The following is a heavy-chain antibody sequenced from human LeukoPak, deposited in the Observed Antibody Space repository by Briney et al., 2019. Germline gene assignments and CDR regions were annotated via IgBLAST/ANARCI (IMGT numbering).Heavy chain of an antibody. D-gene: IGHD2-2*01. CDR2: INYSGNT. Sequence: SETLSLTCTVSGGSISSSRYYWGWIRQPPGKGLEWIGNINYSGNTYYSPSLKSRVTISVDTSKNQFSLKLSSVTAADTAVYYCASTGPRPHRPPIVLGVVVPAAPFPWGQGTLVTVSS. CDR1: GGSISSSRYY. J-gene: IGHJ5*02. CDR3: ASTGPRPHRPPIVLGVVVPAAPFP. V-gene: IGHV4-39*07.